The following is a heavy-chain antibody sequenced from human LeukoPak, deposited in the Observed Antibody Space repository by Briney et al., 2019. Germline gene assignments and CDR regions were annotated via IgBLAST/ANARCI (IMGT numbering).Heavy chain of an antibody. J-gene: IGHJ4*02. V-gene: IGHV6-1*01. CDR1: GDSVSSNSAA. CDR3: ARDEAAAGDLNFDY. CDR2: TYYRSKWYN. D-gene: IGHD6-13*01. Sequence: SQTLSLTCAISGDSVSSNSAAWNWSRQSPSRGLEWLGRTYYRSKWYNDYAVSVKSRITINPDTSKNQFSLQLNSATPEDTAVYYCARDEAAAGDLNFDYWGQGTLVTVSS.